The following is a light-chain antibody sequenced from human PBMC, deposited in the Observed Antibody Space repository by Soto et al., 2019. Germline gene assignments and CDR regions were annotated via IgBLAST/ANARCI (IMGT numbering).Light chain of an antibody. CDR3: QQRSNLLT. CDR1: QSVSSY. Sequence: EIVLTQSPATLSLSPGERATLSCRASQSVSSYLAWYQQKPGQAPRLLIYEASNRATGIPDRFSGSGSGTDFTLTISSLEPEDFAVYYCQQRSNLLTFGGGTKVEIK. CDR2: EAS. J-gene: IGKJ4*01. V-gene: IGKV3-11*01.